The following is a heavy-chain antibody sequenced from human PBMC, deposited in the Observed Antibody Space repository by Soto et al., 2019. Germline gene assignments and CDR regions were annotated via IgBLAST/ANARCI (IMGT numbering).Heavy chain of an antibody. J-gene: IGHJ5*02. CDR1: CGSISSGGYY. Sequence: QVQLQESGPGLVKPSQTLSLTCTVSCGSISSGGYYWSCIRQHPGTGLEWIGYIYYSGSTYYNPSLKSRVTISVDTSKNRFSLKLSSVTAADTAVYYCARDGHRSSGPGWFDPWGQGTLVTVSS. D-gene: IGHD6-13*01. CDR2: IYYSGST. V-gene: IGHV4-31*03. CDR3: ARDGHRSSGPGWFDP.